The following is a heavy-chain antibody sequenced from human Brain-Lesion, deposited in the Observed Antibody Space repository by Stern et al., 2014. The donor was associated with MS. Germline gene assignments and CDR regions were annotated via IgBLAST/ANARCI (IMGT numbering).Heavy chain of an antibody. V-gene: IGHV3-9*01. Sequence: VQLVQSGGDLVQPGRSLRLSCVASGFSFGDYAMHWVRHAPGQGLEWVSGISWNSITLGYADSVKGRFTISRDNAENSLYLQINSLRPEDTALYYCARVRGVFYYYYAMDVWGQGTTVTVSS. J-gene: IGHJ6*02. D-gene: IGHD3-10*01. CDR3: ARVRGVFYYYYAMDV. CDR2: ISWNSITL. CDR1: GFSFGDYA.